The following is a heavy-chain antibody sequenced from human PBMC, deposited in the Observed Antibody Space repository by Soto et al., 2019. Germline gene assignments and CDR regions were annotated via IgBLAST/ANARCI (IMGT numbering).Heavy chain of an antibody. CDR2: IRSKPNRYAT. V-gene: IGHV3-73*01. CDR1: GFAFSGSA. D-gene: IGHD3-22*01. J-gene: IGHJ6*02. Sequence: PGGSLRLSCAASGFAFSGSAMHWVRQTSGKGLEWVGRIRSKPNRYATVYAASVKGRFTISRDDSKNTAFLQMNSLKTEDTAVYYCTRDLYDSSGSGYYGLDVWGQGTTVTVSS. CDR3: TRDLYDSSGSGYYGLDV.